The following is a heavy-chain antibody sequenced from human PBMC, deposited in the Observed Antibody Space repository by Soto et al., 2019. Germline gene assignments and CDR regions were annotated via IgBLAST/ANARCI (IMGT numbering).Heavy chain of an antibody. J-gene: IGHJ3*02. D-gene: IGHD2-21*02. CDR3: ARDWNVVVTATHDAFDI. Sequence: GGSLRLSCAASGFTFSSYSMNWVRQAPGKGLEWVSYISSSSSTIYYADSVKGRFTISRDNAKNSLYLQMNSLRDEDTAVYYCARDWNVVVTATHDAFDIWGQGTMVTVSS. CDR2: ISSSSSTI. V-gene: IGHV3-48*02. CDR1: GFTFSSYS.